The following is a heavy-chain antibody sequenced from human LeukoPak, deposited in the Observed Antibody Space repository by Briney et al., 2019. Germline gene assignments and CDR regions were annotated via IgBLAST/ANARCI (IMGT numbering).Heavy chain of an antibody. J-gene: IGHJ4*02. Sequence: SETLSLTCAVYGGSLSGYYWSWIRQPPGKGLEWIGEINHSGSTNYNPSLKSRVTISVDTSKNQISLKLSSVTAADTAVYYCARDGDYYDSSAYQAFFDYWGQGTLVTVSS. CDR1: GGSLSGYY. D-gene: IGHD3-22*01. CDR2: INHSGST. V-gene: IGHV4-34*01. CDR3: ARDGDYYDSSAYQAFFDY.